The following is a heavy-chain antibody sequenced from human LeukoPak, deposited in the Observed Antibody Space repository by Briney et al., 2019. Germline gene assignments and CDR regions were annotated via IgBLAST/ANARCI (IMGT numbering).Heavy chain of an antibody. V-gene: IGHV3-23*01. CDR3: AKSAIFGVAGYYYMDV. J-gene: IGHJ6*03. CDR1: GFTFSSYA. D-gene: IGHD3-3*01. Sequence: GGSLRLSCAASGFTFSSYAMSWVRQAPGKGLEWVSAISGSGGSTYYADSVKGRFTISRDNSKNTLYLQMNSLRAEDTAVYYCAKSAIFGVAGYYYMDVWGKGTTVTVSS. CDR2: ISGSGGST.